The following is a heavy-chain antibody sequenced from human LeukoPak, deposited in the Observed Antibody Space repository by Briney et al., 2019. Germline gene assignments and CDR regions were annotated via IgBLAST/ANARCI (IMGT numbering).Heavy chain of an antibody. J-gene: IGHJ4*02. CDR3: ARDIGYCSSTSCYI. Sequence: SETLSLTCTVSGGSISSYYWSWIRQPAGKGLEWIGRIYTSESTNYNPSLKSRVTMSVDTSKNQFSLKLSSVTAADTAVYYCARDIGYCSSTSCYIWGQGTLVTVSS. CDR2: IYTSEST. CDR1: GGSISSYY. D-gene: IGHD2-2*02. V-gene: IGHV4-4*07.